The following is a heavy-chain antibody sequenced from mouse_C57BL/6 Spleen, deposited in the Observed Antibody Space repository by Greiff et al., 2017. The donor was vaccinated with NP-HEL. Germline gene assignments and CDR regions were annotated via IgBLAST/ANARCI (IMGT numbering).Heavy chain of an antibody. CDR3: ARRDYGSRGFAY. V-gene: IGHV1-75*01. CDR2: IFPGSGSN. Sequence: QVQLQQSGPELVKPGASVKISCKASGYTFTDYYLNWVKQRPGQGLEWIGWIFPGSGSNYYNEKFKGKATLTVDKSSSTAYMLLSSLTSEDSAVYFCARRDYGSRGFAYWGQGTLVTVSA. J-gene: IGHJ3*01. D-gene: IGHD1-1*01. CDR1: GYTFTDYY.